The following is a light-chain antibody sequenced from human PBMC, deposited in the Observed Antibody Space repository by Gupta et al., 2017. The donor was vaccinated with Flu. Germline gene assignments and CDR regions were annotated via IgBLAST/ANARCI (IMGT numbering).Light chain of an antibody. Sequence: PVTLGQPAYSSCRSSQSRGYKNGIDLLPWVQQRPVQPQRRIIYEGSKRDCGGTDRFSGSGVGNDFTLKIISGEDEDGGVYYGNRGTPPWTFGEGTKVEI. CDR2: EGS. J-gene: IGKJ2*02. CDR1: QSRGYKNGIDL. CDR3: NRGTPPWT. V-gene: IGKV2-30*01.